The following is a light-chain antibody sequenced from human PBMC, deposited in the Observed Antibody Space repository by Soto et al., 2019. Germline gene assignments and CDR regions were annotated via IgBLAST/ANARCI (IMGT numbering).Light chain of an antibody. CDR1: RSDIGDSNF. Sequence: QSVLTQPASVSGSPGQSVTISCTGPRSDIGDSNFISWYQHSPGKAPRLLIYEVNNRPSGVSKRFSGSKAGNTASLTISGIIDDDEADYFCASFRSGTILVFGSGTKVTVL. V-gene: IGLV2-14*01. J-gene: IGLJ6*01. CDR2: EVN. CDR3: ASFRSGTILV.